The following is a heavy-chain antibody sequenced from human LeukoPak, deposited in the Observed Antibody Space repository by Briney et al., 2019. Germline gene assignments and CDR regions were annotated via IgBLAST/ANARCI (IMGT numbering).Heavy chain of an antibody. CDR1: GGTFSSYA. D-gene: IGHD3-10*01. V-gene: IGHV1-69*06. CDR3: ARAYYYGSGRRYYFDY. Sequence: SVKVSCKASGGTFSSYAISWVRQAPGQGLEWMGGIIPIFGTANYAQKFQGRVTITADKSTSTAYMELSSLRSGDTAVYYCARAYYYGSGRRYYFDYWGQGTLVTVSS. CDR2: IIPIFGTA. J-gene: IGHJ4*02.